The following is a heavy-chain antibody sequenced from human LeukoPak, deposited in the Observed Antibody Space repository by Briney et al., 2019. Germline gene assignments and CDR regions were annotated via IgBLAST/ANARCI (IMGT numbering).Heavy chain of an antibody. J-gene: IGHJ6*03. D-gene: IGHD2-2*01. Sequence: ASVKVSCKASGFTFTSSAVQWVRQARGQRLEWIGWIVVGSGNTNYAQRFQERVTITRDMSTSTAYMELSSLRSEDTAVYYCARVPNVCSTSCYIDYYYYYYMDVWGKGTTVTVSS. CDR3: ARVPNVCSTSCYIDYYYYYYMDV. V-gene: IGHV1-58*01. CDR2: IVVGSGNT. CDR1: GFTFTSSA.